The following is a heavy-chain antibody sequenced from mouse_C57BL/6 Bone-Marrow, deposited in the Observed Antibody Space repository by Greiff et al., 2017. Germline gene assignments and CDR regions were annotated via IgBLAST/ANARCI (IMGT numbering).Heavy chain of an antibody. CDR1: GYTFTTYP. V-gene: IGHV1-47*01. CDR2: FHPYNDDT. J-gene: IGHJ4*01. Sequence: VKLMESGAELVKPGASVKMSCKASGYTFTTYPIEWMKQNHGKSLEWIGNFHPYNDDTKYNEKFKGKATLTVEKSSSTVYLELSRLTSDDSAVYYCAKYYGNYVGAMDYWGQGTSVTVSS. D-gene: IGHD2-1*01. CDR3: AKYYGNYVGAMDY.